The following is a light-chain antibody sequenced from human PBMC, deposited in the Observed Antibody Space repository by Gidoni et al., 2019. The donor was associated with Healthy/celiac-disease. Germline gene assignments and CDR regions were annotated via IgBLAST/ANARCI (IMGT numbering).Light chain of an antibody. J-gene: IGKJ3*01. CDR1: QSIRSY. V-gene: IGKV1-39*01. CDR2: AAS. CDR3: QQSYSTPLT. Sequence: DIQMTQSPSSLSASVGDRVTITCRASQSIRSYLNWYQQKPGKAPNLLIYAASNLQSGVPSRFSGSGSGTDFTLTISSLQPEDFGIYYCQQSYSTPLTFXPXTKVDVK.